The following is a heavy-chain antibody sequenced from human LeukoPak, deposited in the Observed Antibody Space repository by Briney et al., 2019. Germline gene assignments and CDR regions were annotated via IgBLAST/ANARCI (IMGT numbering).Heavy chain of an antibody. V-gene: IGHV5-51*01. CDR1: GYSFTSYW. CDR3: ARQLYCSSTSCYGDSDY. D-gene: IGHD2-2*01. CDR2: IYPGDSDT. J-gene: IGHJ4*02. Sequence: GESLKISCKGSGYSFTSYWIGWVRQMPGKGLEWMGIIYPGDSDTRYSPSFQGQVTISADKSISTAYLQWSSLKASDTAMYYCARQLYCSSTSCYGDSDYWGQGTLVTASS.